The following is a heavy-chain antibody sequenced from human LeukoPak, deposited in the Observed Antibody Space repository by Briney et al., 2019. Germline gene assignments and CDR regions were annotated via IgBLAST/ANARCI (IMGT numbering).Heavy chain of an antibody. CDR2: ISPSGAST. D-gene: IGHD2-15*01. CDR1: GYTFTIYY. J-gene: IGHJ3*01. CDR3: ARGSSRGPRDAFDF. V-gene: IGHV1-46*01. Sequence: ASVTVSCKASGYTFTIYYVHWVRQAPGQGLEWMGIISPSGASTSYAQKFQGRVTMTRDMFTSTVYMELSSLISEDTAVYYCARGSSRGPRDAFDFWGEGTMVTLSS.